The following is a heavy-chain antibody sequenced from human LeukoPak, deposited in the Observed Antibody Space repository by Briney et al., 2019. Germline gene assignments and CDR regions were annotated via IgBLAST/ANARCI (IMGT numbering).Heavy chain of an antibody. J-gene: IGHJ6*03. D-gene: IGHD1-26*01. CDR2: ISGSGGST. CDR1: GFTFSSYA. Sequence: GGSLRLSCAASGFTFSSYAMSWVRQAPGKGLEGVSAISGSGGSTYYADSVKGRFTISRDNSKNTLYLQMNSLRAEDTAVYYCAKEPYSGRSYYYYYMDVWGKGTTVTVSS. CDR3: AKEPYSGRSYYYYYMDV. V-gene: IGHV3-23*01.